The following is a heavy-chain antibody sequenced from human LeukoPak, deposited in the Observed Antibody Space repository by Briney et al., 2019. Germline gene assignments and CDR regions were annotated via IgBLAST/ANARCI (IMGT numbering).Heavy chain of an antibody. Sequence: SLRLSCAASGFTFDDYAMHWVRQAPGKGLEWVSGISWNSGSIGYADSVKGRFTISRDNAKNSLYLQMNSLRAEDTALYYCAKDKGLGELSFIDYWGQGTLVTVSS. CDR1: GFTFDDYA. CDR2: ISWNSGSI. D-gene: IGHD3-16*02. CDR3: AKDKGLGELSFIDY. V-gene: IGHV3-9*01. J-gene: IGHJ4*02.